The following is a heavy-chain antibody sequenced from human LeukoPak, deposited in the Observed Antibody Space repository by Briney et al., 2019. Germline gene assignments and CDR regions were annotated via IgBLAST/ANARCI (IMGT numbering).Heavy chain of an antibody. CDR2: IYYSGST. CDR3: ARDGRFLEWLLYPSYFDY. J-gene: IGHJ4*02. Sequence: SETLSLTCTVSGGSISSSSYYWGWIRQPPGKGLEWIGSIYYSGSTYYNPSLKSRVTISVDTSKNQFSLKLSSVTAADTAVYYCARDGRFLEWLLYPSYFDYWGQGTLVTVSS. D-gene: IGHD3-3*01. CDR1: GGSISSSSYY. V-gene: IGHV4-39*07.